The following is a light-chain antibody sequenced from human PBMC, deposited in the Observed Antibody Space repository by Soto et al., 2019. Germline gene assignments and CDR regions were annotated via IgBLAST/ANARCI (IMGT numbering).Light chain of an antibody. CDR2: GVS. Sequence: EIVLTQSPGTLSLSPGERATLSCRASQSVSSSYLAWYQQKPGQAPRLLIYGVSSRATGIPDRFSGSGSGTDFTLTISRLEPEDFVVYYCQQYRSSPISFCQGTRLEIK. CDR3: QQYRSSPIS. J-gene: IGKJ5*01. CDR1: QSVSSSY. V-gene: IGKV3-20*01.